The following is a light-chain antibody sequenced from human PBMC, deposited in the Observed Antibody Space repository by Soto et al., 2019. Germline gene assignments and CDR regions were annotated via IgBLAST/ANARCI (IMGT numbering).Light chain of an antibody. Sequence: EIVLTQSPGTLSLSPGERATLSCRASQTVSSSDLAWYQQKPGQAPRLVIYDASSRATGIPDRFSGSGSEIDFTLTISRLEPEDFAVYYCQHYGSSRTFGQGTKVEIK. J-gene: IGKJ1*01. CDR2: DAS. CDR3: QHYGSSRT. CDR1: QTVSSSD. V-gene: IGKV3-20*01.